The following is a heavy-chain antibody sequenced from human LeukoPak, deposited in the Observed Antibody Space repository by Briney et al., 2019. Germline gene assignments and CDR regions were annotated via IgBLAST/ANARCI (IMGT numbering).Heavy chain of an antibody. Sequence: ASVKVSCKASGYTFTSYYMHWVRQAPGQGLEWMGWINPNSGGTNYAQKFQGRVTMTRDTSISTAYMELSRLRSDDTAVYYCARDHDWNYFWFDPWGQGTLVTVSS. CDR3: ARDHDWNYFWFDP. CDR1: GYTFTSYY. J-gene: IGHJ5*02. V-gene: IGHV1-2*02. D-gene: IGHD1-7*01. CDR2: INPNSGGT.